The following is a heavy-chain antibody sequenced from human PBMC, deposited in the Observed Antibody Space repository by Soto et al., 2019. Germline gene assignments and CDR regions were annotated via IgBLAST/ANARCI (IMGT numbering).Heavy chain of an antibody. V-gene: IGHV2-5*02. Sequence: QITLKESGPTLVKPTQTLTLTCTFSGFSLSTSGVGVGWIRQPPGKALEWLALIYWDDDKRYSPSLKSRLTITKXXSXNXXVLTMTNMDPVDTATYYCAHRRPNSGGWYGGYFDYWGQGTLVTVSS. D-gene: IGHD6-19*01. CDR1: GFSLSTSGVG. CDR3: AHRRPNSGGWYGGYFDY. J-gene: IGHJ4*02. CDR2: IYWDDDK.